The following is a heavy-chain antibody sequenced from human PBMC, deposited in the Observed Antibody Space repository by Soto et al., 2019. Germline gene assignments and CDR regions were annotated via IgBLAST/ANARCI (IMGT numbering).Heavy chain of an antibody. D-gene: IGHD5-12*01. Sequence: GGSLRLSCAAAGFTFSSYAMSWVRQAPGKWLEWVSAISGSGGSTYYADSVKGRFTISRDNFKNTLYLQMNSLRAEDTAVYYCAKNGLATINYLFWGQATLVTVFS. CDR1: GFTFSSYA. V-gene: IGHV3-23*01. J-gene: IGHJ4*02. CDR3: AKNGLATINYLF. CDR2: ISGSGGST.